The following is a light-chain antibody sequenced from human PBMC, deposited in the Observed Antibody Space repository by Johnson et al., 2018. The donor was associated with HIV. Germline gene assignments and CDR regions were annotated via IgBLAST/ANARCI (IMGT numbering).Light chain of an antibody. V-gene: IGLV1-51*02. Sequence: QSVLSQPPSVSAAPGQKVTISCSGSSSNIGNNYVSWYQQLPRGAPKLLIYENNKRPSCIPDRFSGSKSGTSATLDITGLQSGDEADYYCGTWDTSLSPGGVFGTGTKASGL. J-gene: IGLJ1*01. CDR1: SSNIGNNY. CDR3: GTWDTSLSPGGV. CDR2: ENN.